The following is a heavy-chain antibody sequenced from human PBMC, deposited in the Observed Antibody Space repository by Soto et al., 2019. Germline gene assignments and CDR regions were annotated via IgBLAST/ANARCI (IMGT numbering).Heavy chain of an antibody. CDR3: AKDRPRDYSLAGPKGDWFDP. J-gene: IGHJ5*02. CDR1: GFAFTTYA. V-gene: IGHV3-23*01. Sequence: EVQLLESGGGLVQPGGSLGLSCTASGFAFTTYAMTWVRQAPGKGLEWVSTISDSGVSTYYADSVKGRFTISRDNSENTLYLQMNSLRAEDTAVYYCAKDRPRDYSLAGPKGDWFDPWGQGTLVTVSS. D-gene: IGHD2-15*01. CDR2: ISDSGVST.